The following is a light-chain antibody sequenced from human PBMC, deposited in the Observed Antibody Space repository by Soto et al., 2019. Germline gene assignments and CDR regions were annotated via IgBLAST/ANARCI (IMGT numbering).Light chain of an antibody. CDR2: EVT. CDR1: SNDVGGYDY. J-gene: IGLJ1*01. V-gene: IGLV2-14*01. CDR3: SSYTTTSTYV. Sequence: QSVLTQPASVSGSPGQSITISCTGTSNDVGGYDYVSWYQQHPGKAPKFMIYEVTNRPSGVSHRFSGSKSGNTASLTISVLQAEDEADYYRSSYTTTSTYVFGTGTKVTVL.